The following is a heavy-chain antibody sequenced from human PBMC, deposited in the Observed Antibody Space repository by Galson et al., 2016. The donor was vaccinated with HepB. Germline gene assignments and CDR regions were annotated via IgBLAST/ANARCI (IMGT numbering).Heavy chain of an antibody. CDR2: TYYKSKWYN. Sequence: CAISGDSVSTNSAAWNWIRQSPSRGLEWLGKTYYKSKWYNEYAVSVKSRITISPDTSKNQFSLRLTSMTAADTAVYFCARDCSGSYCHPTGGYDVFDVWGQGTMVPVAS. J-gene: IGHJ3*01. CDR1: GDSVSTNSAA. CDR3: ARDCSGSYCHPTGGYDVFDV. D-gene: IGHD2-21*01. V-gene: IGHV6-1*01.